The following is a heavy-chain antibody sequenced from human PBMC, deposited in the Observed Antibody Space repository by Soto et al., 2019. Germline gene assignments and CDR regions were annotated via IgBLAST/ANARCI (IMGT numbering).Heavy chain of an antibody. D-gene: IGHD3-9*01. J-gene: IGHJ5*02. CDR2: ISYDGSNK. CDR1: GFTFSSYG. Sequence: QVQLVESGGGVVQPGRSLRLSCAASGFTFSSYGMHWVRQAPGKGLEWVAVISYDGSNKYYADSVKGRFTISRDNSKNKLYLQMNSLRAEDTAVYYCAKDFDYAAGRESWGQGTLVTVSS. V-gene: IGHV3-30*18. CDR3: AKDFDYAAGRES.